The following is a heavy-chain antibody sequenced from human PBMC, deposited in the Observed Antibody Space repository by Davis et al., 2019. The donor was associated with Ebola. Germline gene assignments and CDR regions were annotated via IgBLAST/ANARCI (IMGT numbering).Heavy chain of an antibody. J-gene: IGHJ5*02. CDR1: GYTFTSYD. V-gene: IGHV1-8*03. CDR2: MNPNSGNT. CDR3: ARHVDGVVMGSNWFDP. D-gene: IGHD2-21*01. Sequence: ASVKVSCKASGYTFTSYDINWVRQATGQGLEWMGWMNPNSGNTGYAQKFQGRVTITRNTSISTAYMELSSLRSEDTAVYYCARHVDGVVMGSNWFDPWGQGTLVTVSS.